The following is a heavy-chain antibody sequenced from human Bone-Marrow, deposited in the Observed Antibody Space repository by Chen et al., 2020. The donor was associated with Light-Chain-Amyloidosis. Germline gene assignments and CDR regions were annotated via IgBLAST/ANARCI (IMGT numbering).Heavy chain of an antibody. Sequence: QLQLQESGPGLVKPSETLSLTCTVSGGSIINSNSYWGWIRQPPGKGLEWIGAIYYSGSTYYTPSLKSRLTISVDTSKNHFSLKLNSVTVADTAVYYCARRRGGENYYYGMDVWGQGTTVSVSS. V-gene: IGHV4-39*02. CDR1: GGSIINSNSY. CDR2: IYYSGST. D-gene: IGHD3-10*01. J-gene: IGHJ6*01. CDR3: ARRRGGENYYYGMDV.